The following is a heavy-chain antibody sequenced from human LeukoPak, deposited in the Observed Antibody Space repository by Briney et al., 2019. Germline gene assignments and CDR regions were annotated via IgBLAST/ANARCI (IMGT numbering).Heavy chain of an antibody. CDR1: GGSISSSSYY. J-gene: IGHJ4*02. D-gene: IGHD3-22*01. CDR3: ASRLYDTIVY. V-gene: IGHV4-39*01. Sequence: SETLSLTCTVSGGSISSSSYYWGWIRQPPGKGLEWIGRIYYSGSTHYNQYLKSRITISVDTAKNPLSLKLSLVTAAGPVLYYCASRLYDTIVYWGQGTLVTVSS. CDR2: IYYSGST.